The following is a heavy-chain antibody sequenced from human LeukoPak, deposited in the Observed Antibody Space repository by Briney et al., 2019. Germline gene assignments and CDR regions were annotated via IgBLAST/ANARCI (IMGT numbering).Heavy chain of an antibody. CDR1: GGTFSSYA. Sequence: ASVKVSCKASGGTFSSYAISWVRQAPGQGLEWMGRIIPILGIANYAQKFQGRVTITADKSTSTAYMELSSLRSEDTAVYYCARDRGDDIVATYFDYWGQRTLVTVSS. D-gene: IGHD5-12*01. J-gene: IGHJ4*02. CDR2: IIPILGIA. CDR3: ARDRGDDIVATYFDY. V-gene: IGHV1-69*04.